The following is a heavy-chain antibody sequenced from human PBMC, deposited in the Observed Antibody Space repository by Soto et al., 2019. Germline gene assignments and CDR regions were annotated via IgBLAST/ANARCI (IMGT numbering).Heavy chain of an antibody. CDR1: GFTFSSYA. Sequence: GSLRLSCAASGFTFSSYAMSWVRQAPGKGLEWVSAISGSGGSTYYADSVKGRFTISRDNSKNTLYLQMNSLRAEDTAVYYCAKVGASDDAFDIWGQGTMVTVSS. V-gene: IGHV3-23*01. J-gene: IGHJ3*02. CDR3: AKVGASDDAFDI. CDR2: ISGSGGST.